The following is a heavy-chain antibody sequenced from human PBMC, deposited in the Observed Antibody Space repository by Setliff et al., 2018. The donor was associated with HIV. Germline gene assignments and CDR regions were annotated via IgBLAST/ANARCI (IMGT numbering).Heavy chain of an antibody. Sequence: GGSLRLSCAASGFTFSSYSMNLVRQAPGKGLEWVSSISSSGSYIYYADSVKGRFAISRDNAKNSIHLQMNSLRAEDTAVYYCASVLRYYGSGSYPFGYWGQGTLVTVSS. CDR2: ISSSGSYI. D-gene: IGHD3-10*01. V-gene: IGHV3-21*06. CDR1: GFTFSSYS. CDR3: ASVLRYYGSGSYPFGY. J-gene: IGHJ4*02.